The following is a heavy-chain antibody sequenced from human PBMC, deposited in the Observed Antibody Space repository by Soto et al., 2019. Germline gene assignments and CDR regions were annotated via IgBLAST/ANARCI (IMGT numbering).Heavy chain of an antibody. CDR1: GFTFSTYG. CDR2: IWYDGSKK. J-gene: IGHJ4*02. D-gene: IGHD3-16*01. V-gene: IGHV3-33*01. Sequence: GGSLRLSCAASGFTFSTYGMHWVRQAPGKGLEWVAIIWYDGSKKYYADSVKGRFTISRDNSKNTLYLQMNSLRAEDTAVYYCARVSSVSHPADFDHWGQGTLVTVSS. CDR3: ARVSSVSHPADFDH.